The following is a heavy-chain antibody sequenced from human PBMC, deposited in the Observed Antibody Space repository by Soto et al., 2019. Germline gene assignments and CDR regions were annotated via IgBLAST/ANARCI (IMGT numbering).Heavy chain of an antibody. CDR2: IWYDGSNK. CDR1: GFTFSSYG. V-gene: IGHV3-33*01. D-gene: IGHD6-19*01. Sequence: QVQLVESGGGVVQPGRSLRLSCAASGFTFSSYGMHWVRQAPGKGLEWVAVIWYDGSNKYYADSVKGRFTISRDNSKNTLYLKMNSLRAEDTAVYYCARGGSSSGWYDIAYYFDYWGQGTLVTVSS. CDR3: ARGGSSSGWYDIAYYFDY. J-gene: IGHJ4*02.